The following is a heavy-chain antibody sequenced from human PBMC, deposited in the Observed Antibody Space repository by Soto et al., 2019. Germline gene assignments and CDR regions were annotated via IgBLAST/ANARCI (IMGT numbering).Heavy chain of an antibody. Sequence: GGSLRLSCAASGFTFSNAWMSWVRQAPGKGLEWVGRIKSKTDGGTTDYAAPVKGRFTISRDDSKNTLYLQMNSLKTEDTAVYYCISSAEAAAVTVDYWGQGTLVTVSS. J-gene: IGHJ4*02. CDR2: IKSKTDGGTT. V-gene: IGHV3-15*01. CDR1: GFTFSNAW. CDR3: ISSAEAAAVTVDY. D-gene: IGHD6-13*01.